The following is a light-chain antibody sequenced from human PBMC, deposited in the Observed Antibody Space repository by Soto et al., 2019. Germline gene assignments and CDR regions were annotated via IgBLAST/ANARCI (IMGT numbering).Light chain of an antibody. V-gene: IGKV2-24*01. Sequence: DVVLTQTPLSSPVTLGQPASISCRSSQSLLHSDGPTYLSWLHQRPGQHPRLLLYSVSNRFSEVPDRFSGSGSVTDFTLKISRVEVEDVGVYYCLQAPESPPYTFGQVTKLEI. CDR1: QSLLHSDGPTY. CDR3: LQAPESPPYT. J-gene: IGKJ2*01. CDR2: SVS.